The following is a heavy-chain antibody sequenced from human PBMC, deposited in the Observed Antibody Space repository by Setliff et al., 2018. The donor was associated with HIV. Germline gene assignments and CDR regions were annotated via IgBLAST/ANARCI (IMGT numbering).Heavy chain of an antibody. CDR2: INHRGSA. V-gene: IGHV4-34*01. CDR1: GDFDEFF. CDR3: ARIWLHKDADIPRFDP. D-gene: IGHD6-19*01. Sequence: PSETLSLTCAVYGDFDEFFWTWIRQSPGKGLEWIADINHRGSANYHPSLQSRVTISVDTSRSKFSLKLASVTAADTAMYYCARIWLHKDADIPRFDPWGQGILVTVSS. J-gene: IGHJ5*02.